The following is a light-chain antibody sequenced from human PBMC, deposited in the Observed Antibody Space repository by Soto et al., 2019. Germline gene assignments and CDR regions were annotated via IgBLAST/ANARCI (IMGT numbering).Light chain of an antibody. J-gene: IGKJ2*01. CDR2: DAS. V-gene: IGKV3-11*01. CDR3: QQRSNWPPYT. CDR1: QSVSSY. Sequence: EIVLTQSPATLSLSPGERATLSCRASQSVSSYLAWYQQKPDQAPRLLIYDASNKATGIPARFSGSGSGTDFTLTISSLEPEDFAVYYCQQRSNWPPYTFGQGTKLESK.